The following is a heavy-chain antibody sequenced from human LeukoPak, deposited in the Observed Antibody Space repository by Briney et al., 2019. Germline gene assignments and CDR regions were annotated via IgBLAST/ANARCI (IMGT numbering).Heavy chain of an antibody. Sequence: GGSLRLSGKTSGLSLSNYGLHWVRQAPGKGLEWVTFIRSDGSIKYYADSVKGRFTISRDNSKNTLFLQMNSLRAEDTAVYYCAKDLWTPYFDYWGQGTLVTVSS. CDR1: GLSLSNYG. CDR3: AKDLWTPYFDY. V-gene: IGHV3-30*02. J-gene: IGHJ4*02. D-gene: IGHD2-21*01. CDR2: IRSDGSIK.